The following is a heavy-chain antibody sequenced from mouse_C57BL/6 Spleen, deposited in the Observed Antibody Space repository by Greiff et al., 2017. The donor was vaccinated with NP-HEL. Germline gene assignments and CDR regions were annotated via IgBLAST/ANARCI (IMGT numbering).Heavy chain of an antibody. CDR3: ARFITTFRYFDV. Sequence: EVMLVESGGGLVKPGGSLKLSCAASGFTFSDYGMHWVRQAPEKGLEWVAYISSGSSTIYYADTVKGRFTISRDNAKNTLFLQMTSLRSEDTAMYYCARFITTFRYFDVWGTGTTVTVSS. D-gene: IGHD1-1*01. CDR1: GFTFSDYG. V-gene: IGHV5-17*01. J-gene: IGHJ1*03. CDR2: ISSGSSTI.